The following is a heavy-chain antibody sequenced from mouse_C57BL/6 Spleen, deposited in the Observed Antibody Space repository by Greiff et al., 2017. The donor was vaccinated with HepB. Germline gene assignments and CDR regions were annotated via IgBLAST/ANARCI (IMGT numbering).Heavy chain of an antibody. CDR2: IYPGDGDT. D-gene: IGHD1-1*01. CDR3: ARLFTMVVAKGFAY. J-gene: IGHJ3*01. V-gene: IGHV1-82*01. CDR1: GYAFSSSW. Sequence: QVQLKQSGPELVKPGASVKISCKASGYAFSSSWMNWVKQRPGKGLEWIGRIYPGDGDTNYNGKFKGKATLTADKSSSTAYMQLSSLTSEDSAVYFCARLFTMVVAKGFAYWGQVTLVTVSA.